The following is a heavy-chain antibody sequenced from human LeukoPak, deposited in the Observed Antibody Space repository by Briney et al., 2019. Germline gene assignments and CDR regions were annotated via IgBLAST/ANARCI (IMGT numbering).Heavy chain of an antibody. CDR2: INHSGST. J-gene: IGHJ6*04. CDR1: GFTFSSYA. CDR3: ARGSSKDV. Sequence: GSLRLSCAASGFTFSSYAMSWVRQPPGKGLEWIGEINHSGSTNYNPSLKSRVTISVDTSKNQFSLKLSSVTAADTAVYYCARGSSKDVWGKGTTVTISS. V-gene: IGHV4-34*01. D-gene: IGHD6-13*01.